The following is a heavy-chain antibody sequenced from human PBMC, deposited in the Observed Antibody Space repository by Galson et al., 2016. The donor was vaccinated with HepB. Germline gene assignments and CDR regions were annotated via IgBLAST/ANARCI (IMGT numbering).Heavy chain of an antibody. CDR1: TYTFANSW. Sequence: QSGAEVKKPGESLKVSCKGSTYTFANSWIGWVRQMPGEGLEWMGIIDPVDSNVRYSPSFQGQVTLSADKSIATAYLQWSSLKASDTAVYYCARHRRDRTGVYFDSWGQGTLATASS. D-gene: IGHD7-27*01. CDR2: IDPVDSNV. V-gene: IGHV5-51*01. CDR3: ARHRRDRTGVYFDS. J-gene: IGHJ4*02.